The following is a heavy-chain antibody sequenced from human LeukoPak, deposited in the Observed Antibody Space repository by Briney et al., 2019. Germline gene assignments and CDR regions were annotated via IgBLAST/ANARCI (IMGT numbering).Heavy chain of an antibody. J-gene: IGHJ4*02. D-gene: IGHD3-10*01. CDR3: AREDGGYYGSDFDY. CDR2: IYSGGST. CDR1: GFTVSSNY. Sequence: GGSLRLSCAASGFTVSSNYMSWVRQAPGKGLEWVPVIYSGGSTYYADSVKGRFTISRDNSKNTLYLQMNSLRAEDTAVYYCAREDGGYYGSDFDYWGQGTLVTVSS. V-gene: IGHV3-66*01.